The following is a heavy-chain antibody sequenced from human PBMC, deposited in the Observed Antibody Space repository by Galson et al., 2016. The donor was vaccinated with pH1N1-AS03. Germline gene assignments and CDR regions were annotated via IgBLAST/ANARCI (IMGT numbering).Heavy chain of an antibody. CDR2: FDREDGEA. V-gene: IGHV1-24*01. J-gene: IGHJ4*02. CDR1: GLSLSELS. Sequence: SVKVSCKVSGLSLSELSMHWVRQAPGKGLEWMGCFDREDGEAIYAQKFQGRLTVTEDRSTDTAYMELSSLRPEDTATYYCVTDYDYWGQGTLVTVSP. CDR3: VTDYDY.